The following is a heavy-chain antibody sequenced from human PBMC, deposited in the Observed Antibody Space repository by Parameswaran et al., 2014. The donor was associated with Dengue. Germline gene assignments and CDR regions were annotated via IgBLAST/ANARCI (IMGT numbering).Heavy chain of an antibody. CDR3: ARAPDAFDI. J-gene: IGHJ3*02. CDR2: ISAYNGNT. Sequence: SWVRQAPGQGLEWMGWISAYNGNTNYAQKLQGRVTMTTDTSTSTAYMELRSLRSDDTAVYYCARAPDAFDIWGQGTMVTVSS. V-gene: IGHV1-18*01.